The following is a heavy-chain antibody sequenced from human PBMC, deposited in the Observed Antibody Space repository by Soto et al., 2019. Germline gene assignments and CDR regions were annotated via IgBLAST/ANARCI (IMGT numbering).Heavy chain of an antibody. J-gene: IGHJ4*02. CDR3: ARATYYYDSSGYLTYYFDS. CDR2: IYYSGST. Sequence: SETLSLTCTVSGGSISSYYWSWIRQPPGKGLEWIGYIYYSGSTNYNPSLKSRVTISVDTSKNQFSLKLSSVTAADTAVYYCARATYYYDSSGYLTYYFDSWGQGTLVTVS. D-gene: IGHD3-22*01. V-gene: IGHV4-59*01. CDR1: GGSISSYY.